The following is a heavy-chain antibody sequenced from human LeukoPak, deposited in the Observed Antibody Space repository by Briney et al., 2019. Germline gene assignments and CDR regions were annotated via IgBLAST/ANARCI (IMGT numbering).Heavy chain of an antibody. CDR1: GYTFTGYH. CDR2: INPNSGGT. D-gene: IGHD6-19*01. V-gene: IGHV1-2*02. Sequence: ASVKVSCKASGYTFTGYHMHWVRQAPGQGLEWMGWINPNSGGTNYAQKFQGRVTMTRDMSISTAYLELSSLRSDDTAVYYCAKAAGGWWDLGTVWGKGTTVTVSS. CDR3: AKAAGGWWDLGTV. J-gene: IGHJ6*04.